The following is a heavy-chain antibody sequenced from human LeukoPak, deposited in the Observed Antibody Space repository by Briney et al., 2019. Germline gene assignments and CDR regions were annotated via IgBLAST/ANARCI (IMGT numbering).Heavy chain of an antibody. CDR1: GGTFSSYA. J-gene: IGHJ4*02. Sequence: SVKVSCKASGGTFSSYAISWVRQAPGQGLEWMGGIIPIFGTANYAQKFQGRVTITADESTSTAYMELSSLRSEDTAVYYCATDGIPGATTTLDYWGQGTLVTVSS. D-gene: IGHD1-26*01. V-gene: IGHV1-69*13. CDR2: IIPIFGTA. CDR3: ATDGIPGATTTLDY.